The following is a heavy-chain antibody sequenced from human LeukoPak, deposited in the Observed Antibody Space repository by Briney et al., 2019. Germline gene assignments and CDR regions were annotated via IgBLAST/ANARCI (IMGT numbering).Heavy chain of an antibody. CDR2: INPSGGST. D-gene: IGHD3-10*01. V-gene: IGHV1-46*01. J-gene: IGHJ4*02. CDR3: ALRRGGFGVVFDY. CDR1: GYTFTSYY. Sequence: ASVKVSCKASGYTFTSYYMHWVRQAPGQGLEWMGIINPSGGSTSYAQKFQGRVTMTRDMSTSTVCMELSSLRSEDTAVYYCALRRGGFGVVFDYWGQGTLVTVSS.